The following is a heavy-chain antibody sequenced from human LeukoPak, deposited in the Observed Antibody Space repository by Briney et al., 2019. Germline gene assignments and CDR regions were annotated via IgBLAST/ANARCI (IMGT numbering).Heavy chain of an antibody. CDR3: ASGNTYNWNHAIGWFDP. CDR2: IIPIFGTA. D-gene: IGHD1-14*01. CDR1: GGTFSSYA. Sequence: SVKVSCKASGGTFSSYAISWVRQAPGQGLEWMGGIIPIFGTANYAQKFQGRVTITTDESTSTAYMELGSLRSEDTAVYYCASGNTYNWNHAIGWFDPWGQGTLVTVSS. J-gene: IGHJ5*02. V-gene: IGHV1-69*05.